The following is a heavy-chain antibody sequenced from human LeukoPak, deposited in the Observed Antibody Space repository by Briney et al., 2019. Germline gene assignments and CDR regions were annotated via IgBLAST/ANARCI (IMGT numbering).Heavy chain of an antibody. V-gene: IGHV4-34*01. CDR1: GGSFSGYY. Sequence: SETLSLTCAVYGGSFSGYYWSWIRQPPGKGLEWIGEINHSGSTNYNPSLKSRVTISVDTSKNQFSLKLSSVTAADTAVCYCARGGRRPIDYWGQGTLVTVSS. CDR3: ARGGRRPIDY. J-gene: IGHJ4*02. CDR2: INHSGST. D-gene: IGHD6-25*01.